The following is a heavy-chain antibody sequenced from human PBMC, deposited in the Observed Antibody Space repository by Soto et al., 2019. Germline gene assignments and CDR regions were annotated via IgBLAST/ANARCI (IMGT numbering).Heavy chain of an antibody. CDR2: IKQDGSEK. V-gene: IGHV3-7*05. J-gene: IGHJ3*02. CDR3: ARGQDGYDHDAFDI. Sequence: GGSLRLSCAASGFTFSIYWMSWVRQATGKGLEWVANIKQDGSEKYYVDSVEGRFTISRDNAKNSLYLQMNSLRAEDTAVYYCARGQDGYDHDAFDIWGQGTMVTGSS. CDR1: GFTFSIYW. D-gene: IGHD5-12*01.